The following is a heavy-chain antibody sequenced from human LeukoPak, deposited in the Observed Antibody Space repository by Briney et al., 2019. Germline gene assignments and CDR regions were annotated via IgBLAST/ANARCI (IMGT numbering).Heavy chain of an antibody. V-gene: IGHV3-53*01. J-gene: IGHJ4*02. CDR3: ARDRGSGWSFDY. Sequence: TGGSLRLSCAPSGFTVSSNHMSWVRQAPGKGLEWVSVIYSGGSTYYADSVKGRFTISRDNAKNSLYLQMNSLRAEDTAVYYCARDRGSGWSFDYWGQGTLVTVSS. CDR1: GFTVSSNH. D-gene: IGHD6-19*01. CDR2: IYSGGST.